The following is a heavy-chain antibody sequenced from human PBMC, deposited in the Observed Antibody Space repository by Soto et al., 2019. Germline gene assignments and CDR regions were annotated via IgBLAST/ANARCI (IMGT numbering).Heavy chain of an antibody. V-gene: IGHV1-3*01. CDR3: ARSRGAPGFFDY. J-gene: IGHJ4*02. D-gene: IGHD1-26*01. CDR1: GYTFTSFA. Sequence: QVQLVQSGAEVKKPGASVKVSCKTSGYTFTSFAMHWVRQAPGQRLEWMGWINPGNDSAKYSQKLQGRVTITRDTSASTVYMEVTSLRSEDTAGYYFARSRGAPGFFDYWGQGTLVTVSS. CDR2: INPGNDSA.